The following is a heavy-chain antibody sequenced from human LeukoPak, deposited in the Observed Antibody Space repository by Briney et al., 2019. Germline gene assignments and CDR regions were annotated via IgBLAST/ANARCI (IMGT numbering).Heavy chain of an antibody. J-gene: IGHJ4*02. CDR1: GYTFTSYG. D-gene: IGHD6-13*01. V-gene: IGHV1-18*01. Sequence: VASVKVSCKASGYTFTSYGISWVRQAPGQGLEWMGWISAYNGNTKNAQKLQGRATMTTDTSTSTAYMELRSLRSDDTAVYYCARTSSTWYGGVGDYWGQGTLVTVSS. CDR3: ARTSSTWYGGVGDY. CDR2: ISAYNGNT.